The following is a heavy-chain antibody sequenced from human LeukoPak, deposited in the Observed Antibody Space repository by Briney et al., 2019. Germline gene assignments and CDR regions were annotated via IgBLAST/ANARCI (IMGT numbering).Heavy chain of an antibody. V-gene: IGHV4-31*03. CDR1: GGSISSGGYH. J-gene: IGHJ4*02. D-gene: IGHD1-7*01. Sequence: SETLSLTCTVSGGSISSGGYHWTWIRQHPGKGLEWIGYVYYSGSTYYNPSLKSRVTISVDTSKNQFSLKLSSVTAADTAVYYCARDGQGGNWNSPYYFHYWGQGALVTVSS. CDR2: VYYSGST. CDR3: ARDGQGGNWNSPYYFHY.